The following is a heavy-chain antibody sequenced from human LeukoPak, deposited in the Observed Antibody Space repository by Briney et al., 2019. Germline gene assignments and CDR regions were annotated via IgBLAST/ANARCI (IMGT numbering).Heavy chain of an antibody. CDR2: ISGSGGST. J-gene: IGHJ4*02. V-gene: IGHV3-23*01. Sequence: GGSLRLSCAASGFTFSSYAMSWVRQAPGKGLEWVSAISGSGGSTYYADSVKGRFTISRDNSKNTLYLQMNSLRAEDTAVYYCAKVLVGATTGDYFDYWGQGTLVTVSS. CDR1: GFTFSSYA. CDR3: AKVLVGATTGDYFDY. D-gene: IGHD1-26*01.